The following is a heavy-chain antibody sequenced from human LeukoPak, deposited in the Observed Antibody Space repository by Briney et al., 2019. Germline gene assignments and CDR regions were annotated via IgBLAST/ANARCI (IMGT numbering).Heavy chain of an antibody. V-gene: IGHV1-69*13. J-gene: IGHJ4*02. CDR2: IIPIFGTA. Sequence: SVKASCKASRGTFSSYAISWVRQAPGQGLEWMGGIIPIFGTANYAQKFQGRVTITADESTSTAYMELSSLRSEDTAVYYCARGVRFLEWLLWGQGTLVTVSS. CDR1: RGTFSSYA. D-gene: IGHD3-3*01. CDR3: ARGVRFLEWLL.